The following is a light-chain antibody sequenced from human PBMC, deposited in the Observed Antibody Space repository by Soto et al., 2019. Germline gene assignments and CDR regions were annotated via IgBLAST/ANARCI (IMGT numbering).Light chain of an antibody. CDR3: ASWDSSLSGWV. J-gene: IGLJ3*02. Sequence: QSVLTQPPSASGTPGQRVTISCSGSSSNIGKNTVNWYQLLPGTAPKVLIYGNNQRPSGVPDRFSGSKSATSASLAISGLQSEDEADYYCASWDSSLSGWVFGGGTKLTVL. CDR1: SSNIGKNT. CDR2: GNN. V-gene: IGLV1-44*01.